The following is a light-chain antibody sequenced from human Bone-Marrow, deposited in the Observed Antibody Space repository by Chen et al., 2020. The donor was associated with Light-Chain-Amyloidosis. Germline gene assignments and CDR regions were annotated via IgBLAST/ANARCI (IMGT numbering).Light chain of an antibody. CDR3: QQYYSSPRWT. J-gene: IGKJ1*01. V-gene: IGKV4-1*01. CDR1: QSLLYTSNNKNY. Sequence: DIVMTQSPDSLAVSLGERATINCKSSQSLLYTSNNKNYLTWYQQKPGQPPKLLIHWASTRESGVPDRFSGSESGTDFTLTISSLQAEDVAVYYCQQYYSSPRWTFGQGTRVEIK. CDR2: WAS.